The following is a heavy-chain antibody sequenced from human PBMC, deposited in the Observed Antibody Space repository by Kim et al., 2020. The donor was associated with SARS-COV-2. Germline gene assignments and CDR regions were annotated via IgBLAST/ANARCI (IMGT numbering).Heavy chain of an antibody. CDR3: SRTPLTSSGSHDFDY. J-gene: IGHJ4*02. CDR2: IYPGDSDT. CDR1: GYSFTSYW. D-gene: IGHD3-22*01. V-gene: IGHV5-51*01. Sequence: GESLKISCKGSGYSFTSYWIGWVRQMPGKGLEWMGIIYPGDSDTRYSPSFQGQVTISADKSISTAYLQWSSLKAPDTAMYYCSRTPLTSSGSHDFDYWGQGTLVTVSS.